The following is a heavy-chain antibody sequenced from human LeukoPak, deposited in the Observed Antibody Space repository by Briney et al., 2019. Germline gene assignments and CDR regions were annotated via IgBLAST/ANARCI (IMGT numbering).Heavy chain of an antibody. CDR3: ARVTVSGRPVRDAFDM. J-gene: IGHJ3*02. CDR1: GFTFTSND. CDR2: ISGSGSNT. V-gene: IGHV3-23*01. Sequence: GGSLRLSCAASGFTFTSNDMNWVRQAPGKGLDWVSCISGSGSNTFYTDSAKGRFPLTRQNFKNTVYLQMNSLRAEDTAVYYCARVTVSGRPVRDAFDMWGQGTMVTVSS. D-gene: IGHD5-12*01.